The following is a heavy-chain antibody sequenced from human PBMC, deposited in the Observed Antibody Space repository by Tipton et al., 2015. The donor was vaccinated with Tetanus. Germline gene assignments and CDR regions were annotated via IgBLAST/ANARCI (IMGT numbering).Heavy chain of an antibody. Sequence: LRLSCSVSGASISNGGYFWNWIRHRPGKGLEWIGYIYYSGSTFYNPSLKSRVTISVDTSKNQFSLRLSSVTAADTGVYYCARDQGGGRVARLNWFGPWGQGARVTVSS. J-gene: IGHJ5*02. CDR1: GASISNGGYF. CDR3: ARDQGGGRVARLNWFGP. D-gene: IGHD3-16*01. CDR2: IYYSGST. V-gene: IGHV4-31*03.